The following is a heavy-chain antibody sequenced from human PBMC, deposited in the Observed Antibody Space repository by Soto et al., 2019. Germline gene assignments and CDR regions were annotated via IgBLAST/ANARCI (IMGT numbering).Heavy chain of an antibody. CDR3: AIGIRGDFWSGWFDY. Sequence: EVQLLESGGGLVQPGGSLRLSCAASGFTFSSYAMSWVRQAPGKGLEWVSAISGSGGSTYYADSVKGRFTISRDNSKNTLYLQMNSLRAEDTAVYYCAIGIRGDFWSGWFDYWGQGTLVTVSS. J-gene: IGHJ4*02. D-gene: IGHD3-3*01. V-gene: IGHV3-23*01. CDR2: ISGSGGST. CDR1: GFTFSSYA.